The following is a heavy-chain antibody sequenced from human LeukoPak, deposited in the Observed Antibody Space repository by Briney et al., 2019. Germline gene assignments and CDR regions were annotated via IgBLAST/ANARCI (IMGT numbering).Heavy chain of an antibody. V-gene: IGHV3-48*02. D-gene: IGHD4-17*01. J-gene: IGHJ4*02. Sequence: PGGSLRLSCAASGFTFISYSLNWVRQAPGKGLEWVSYISGSSSTIYYADSVKGRFTISRDNAKNSLYLQMNSLRDEDTAVYYCARDTLHATTIDFYYWGKGTLVAVSS. CDR1: GFTFISYS. CDR3: ARDTLHATTIDFYY. CDR2: ISGSSSTI.